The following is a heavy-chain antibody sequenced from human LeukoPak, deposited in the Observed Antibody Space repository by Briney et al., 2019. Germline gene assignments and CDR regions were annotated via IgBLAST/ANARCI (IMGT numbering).Heavy chain of an antibody. D-gene: IGHD6-13*01. Sequence: PGGSLRLSCATSGFTFSRYAMGWVRQAPGKGLEWLSSISGSGTSTEYADSVKGRFTISRDNSKNTLYMQMNSLRAEDTAIYYCAEDLGSSWSGVDYWGQGTLVTVSS. CDR2: ISGSGTST. J-gene: IGHJ4*02. CDR3: AEDLGSSWSGVDY. CDR1: GFTFSRYA. V-gene: IGHV3-23*01.